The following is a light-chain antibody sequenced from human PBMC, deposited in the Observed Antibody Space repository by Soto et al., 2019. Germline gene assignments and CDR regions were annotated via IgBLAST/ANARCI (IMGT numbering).Light chain of an antibody. CDR3: QQRSNWPGVT. CDR1: QSVSSY. CDR2: DAS. Sequence: EIVLTQSPATLSLSPGERATLSCRAGQSVSSYLAWYQQKPGQAPRLLIYDASNRATGIPARFSGSGSGTDFTLTISSLEPEDFAVYCCQQRSNWPGVTFGPGTKVDIK. J-gene: IGKJ3*01. V-gene: IGKV3-11*01.